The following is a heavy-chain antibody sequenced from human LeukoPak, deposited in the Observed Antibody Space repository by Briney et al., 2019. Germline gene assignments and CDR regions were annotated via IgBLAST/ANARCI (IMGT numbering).Heavy chain of an antibody. CDR2: ISSNGSTI. CDR3: ATTRGLWWFDP. D-gene: IGHD3/OR15-3a*01. J-gene: IGHJ5*02. Sequence: GGSLRLSCAASGFSFSTYEMNWVRQAPGKGLEWVSYISSNGSTIYYADSVKGRFTISRDNAKNSLYLQMNSLRAEDTAVYYCATTRGLWWFDPWGQGTLVTVSS. V-gene: IGHV3-48*03. CDR1: GFSFSTYE.